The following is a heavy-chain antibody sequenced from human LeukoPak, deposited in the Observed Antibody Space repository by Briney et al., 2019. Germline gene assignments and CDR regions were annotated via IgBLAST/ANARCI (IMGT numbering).Heavy chain of an antibody. Sequence: GGSLRLSCAAFGFTHSSHAMSWVRQAPGKGLEWVSSISGSGGGTDYAASVKGRFTMSRDNARKTLYLHMSRLRAEDTAVYYCARGDYGSGSYYNAGNDSFEFWGQGTMVTVSS. CDR3: ARGDYGSGSYYNAGNDSFEF. D-gene: IGHD3-10*01. J-gene: IGHJ3*01. V-gene: IGHV3-23*01. CDR2: ISGSGGGT. CDR1: GFTHSSHA.